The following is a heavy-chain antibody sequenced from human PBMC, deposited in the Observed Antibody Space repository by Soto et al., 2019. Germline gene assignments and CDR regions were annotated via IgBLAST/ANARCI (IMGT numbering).Heavy chain of an antibody. V-gene: IGHV3-30-3*01. CDR1: GFTFSSYA. Sequence: QVQLVESGGGVVQPGRSLRLSCAASGFTFSSYAMHWVRQAPGKGLEWVAVISYDGSNKYYADSVKGRFTISRDNSMNXXYLQMNSLRAEDTAVYYCARDPLWGTAMVLWYFDLWGRGTLVTVSS. D-gene: IGHD5-18*01. J-gene: IGHJ2*01. CDR3: ARDPLWGTAMVLWYFDL. CDR2: ISYDGSNK.